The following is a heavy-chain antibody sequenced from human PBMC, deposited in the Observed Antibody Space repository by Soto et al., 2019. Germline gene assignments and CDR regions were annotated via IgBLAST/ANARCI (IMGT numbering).Heavy chain of an antibody. CDR1: GYTFTSYY. J-gene: IGHJ5*02. CDR2: INPSGGST. V-gene: IGHV1-46*01. CDR3: ARDQDSSGYYYGNWFDP. D-gene: IGHD3-22*01. Sequence: QVQLVQSGAEVKKPGASVKVSCKASGYTFTSYYMHWVRQAPGQGLEWMGIINPSGGSTSYAQKCQGRVTMTRDTSTSTVYMELSSLRSEDTAVYYCARDQDSSGYYYGNWFDPWGQGTLVTVSS.